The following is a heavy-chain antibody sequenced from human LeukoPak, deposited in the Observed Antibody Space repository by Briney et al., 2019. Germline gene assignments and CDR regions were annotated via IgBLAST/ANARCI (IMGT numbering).Heavy chain of an antibody. CDR1: GFTFSSYA. CDR2: ISGSGGYT. V-gene: IGHV3-23*01. Sequence: GGSLRLSCAASGFTFSSYAMTWVRQAPGKGLEWVSAISGSGGYTYYADSVKGRFTISRDNSKNTLYLQMNNLRAEDTAVYYCATSPTFDPWGQGTLVTVSS. J-gene: IGHJ5*02. CDR3: ATSPTFDP.